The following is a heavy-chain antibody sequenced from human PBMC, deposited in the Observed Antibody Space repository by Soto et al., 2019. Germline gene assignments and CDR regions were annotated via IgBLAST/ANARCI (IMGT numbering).Heavy chain of an antibody. J-gene: IGHJ6*02. CDR1: GGTFSSYT. Sequence: QVQLVQSGAEVKKPGSSVKVSCKASGGTFSSYTISWVRQAPGQGLEWMGRIIPILGIANYAQKFQGRVTITADKYTSTAYMELSSLRSEDTAVYYCARDRMVRGGNLRDVWGQGTTVTVSS. CDR2: IIPILGIA. CDR3: ARDRMVRGGNLRDV. V-gene: IGHV1-69*08. D-gene: IGHD3-10*01.